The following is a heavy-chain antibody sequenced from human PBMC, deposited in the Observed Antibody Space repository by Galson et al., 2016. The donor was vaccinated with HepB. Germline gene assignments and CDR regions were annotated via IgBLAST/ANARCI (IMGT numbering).Heavy chain of an antibody. J-gene: IGHJ4*02. CDR1: GYTFTSYD. Sequence: SVKVSCKASGYTFTSYDINWVRQATGQGLEWMGWMNPNSDNSGYAQRFQGRVTMTRHTSMSTAYMELSSLRSDDTAVYFCARGRGSSYCGFWSGYSLDYWGQGTLVTVSS. D-gene: IGHD3-3*01. CDR2: MNPNSDNS. V-gene: IGHV1-8*01. CDR3: ARGRGSSYCGFWSGYSLDY.